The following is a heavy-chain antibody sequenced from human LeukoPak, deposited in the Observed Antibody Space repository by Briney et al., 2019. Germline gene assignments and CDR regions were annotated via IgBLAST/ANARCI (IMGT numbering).Heavy chain of an antibody. D-gene: IGHD3-22*01. CDR3: ARDYEDYYDSSGYALI. CDR2: ISYDGSNK. Sequence: GRSLRLSCAASGFTFSSYAMHWVRQAPGKGLEWVAVISYDGSNKYYADSVKGRFTISRDNSKNTPYLQMNSLRAEDTAVYYCARDYEDYYDSSGYALIWGQGTMVTVSS. CDR1: GFTFSSYA. V-gene: IGHV3-30-3*01. J-gene: IGHJ3*02.